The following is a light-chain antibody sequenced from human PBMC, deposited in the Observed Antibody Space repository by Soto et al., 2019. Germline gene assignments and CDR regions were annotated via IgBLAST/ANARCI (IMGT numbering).Light chain of an antibody. J-gene: IGKJ4*01. Sequence: DLQMTQSPSTLSASVGDRFTITCRASQSISYWLAWYQQKLGKAPKXXIYAASSLQSGVPSRFSGSGYGTDFTLTISSLQPEDFATYYCQQSYSTPLTFGGGTKVDIK. CDR2: AAS. V-gene: IGKV1-39*01. CDR3: QQSYSTPLT. CDR1: QSISYW.